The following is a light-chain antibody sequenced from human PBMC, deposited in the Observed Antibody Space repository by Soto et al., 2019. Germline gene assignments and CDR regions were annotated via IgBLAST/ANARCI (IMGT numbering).Light chain of an antibody. V-gene: IGLV4-60*02. CDR1: SGHSSYI. Sequence: QSVLTQSSSASASLGSSVKLTCTLSSGHSSYIIAWHQQQPGKAPRYLMKLEGSGSYNKGSGVPDRFSGSSSGADRYLTISNLQFEDEADYYCETSGVFGGGTQLTVL. CDR2: LEGSGSY. CDR3: ETSGV. J-gene: IGLJ3*02.